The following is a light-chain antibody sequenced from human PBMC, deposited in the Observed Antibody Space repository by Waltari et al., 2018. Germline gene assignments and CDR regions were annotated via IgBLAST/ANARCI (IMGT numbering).Light chain of an antibody. CDR2: KAS. CDR3: HQYNTLPLT. J-gene: IGKJ4*01. CDR1: ESVKNN. V-gene: IGKV1-5*03. Sequence: DVQLTHPPSPLSASVGARATITCRASESVKNNLAWYQHQPGKAPKVLVHKASRLESGVPSRFSGSGYGTEFTLTISSLEPDDFATYYCHQYNTLPLTFGGGTKVEIK.